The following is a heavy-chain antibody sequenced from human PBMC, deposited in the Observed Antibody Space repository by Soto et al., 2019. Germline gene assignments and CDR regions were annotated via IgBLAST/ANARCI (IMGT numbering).Heavy chain of an antibody. CDR2: ISYDGSNK. D-gene: IGHD4-17*01. CDR1: GFTFSSYA. V-gene: IGHV3-30*14. J-gene: IGHJ6*02. CDR3: ATKGGGATVTTYYYYYGMDV. Sequence: QVQLVESGGGVVQPGRSLRLSCAASGFTFSSYAMHWVRQAPGKGLEWVAVISYDGSNKYYADSVKGRFTISRDNSKNTLYSQMDRPRAEDTGVYYCATKGGGATVTTYYYYYGMDVWGQGTTVTVSS.